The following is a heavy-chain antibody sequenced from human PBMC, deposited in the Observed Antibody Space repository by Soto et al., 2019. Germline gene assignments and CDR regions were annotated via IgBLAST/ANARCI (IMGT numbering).Heavy chain of an antibody. CDR1: GFTFTRNA. D-gene: IGHD3-16*01. J-gene: IGHJ1*01. CDR2: ISGSGGST. CDR3: VRSFGGIIIELAD. Sequence: PGGSLRLSCAASGFTFTRNAMSCVRHAPGKGLEWISAISGSGGSTYYVDSVKGRFTISRDNSKNTLYLQMNSLRAEDTAVYFCVRSFGGIIIELADWGQGTSVPVSS. V-gene: IGHV3-23*01.